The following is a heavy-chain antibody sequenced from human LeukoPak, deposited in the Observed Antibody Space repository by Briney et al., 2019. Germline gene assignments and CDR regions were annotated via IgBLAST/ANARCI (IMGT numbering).Heavy chain of an antibody. V-gene: IGHV7-4-1*02. Sequence: GASVKVSCKASGYTFTSYAMNWMRQAPGQGLEWMGWINTNTGNPTYAQGFTGRFVFSLDTSVSTAYLQISSLKAEDTAVYYCARDPYDILTGYQLYYFDYWGQGTLVTVSS. CDR2: INTNTGNP. J-gene: IGHJ4*02. CDR3: ARDPYDILTGYQLYYFDY. CDR1: GYTFTSYA. D-gene: IGHD3-9*01.